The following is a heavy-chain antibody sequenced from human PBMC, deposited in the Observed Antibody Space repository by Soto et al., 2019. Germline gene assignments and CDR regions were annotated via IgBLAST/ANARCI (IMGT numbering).Heavy chain of an antibody. Sequence: GGSLRLSCAASGFTFTTSAMSWVRQAPGRGLEWVSGISGYGDSTYYTDSVKGRFTVSRENPSSTLYLQLSGLRAEDTAVYYCARYIPGVRYYGMDVWGQGTTVTVSS. D-gene: IGHD2-2*01. V-gene: IGHV3-23*01. CDR3: ARYIPGVRYYGMDV. CDR2: ISGYGDST. CDR1: GFTFTTSA. J-gene: IGHJ6*02.